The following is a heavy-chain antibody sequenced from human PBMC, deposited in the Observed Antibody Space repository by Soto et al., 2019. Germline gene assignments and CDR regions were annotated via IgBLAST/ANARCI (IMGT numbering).Heavy chain of an antibody. CDR3: ARASGITIFGVTTSDFDY. V-gene: IGHV4-34*01. CDR2: INHSGST. J-gene: IGHJ4*02. CDR1: GGSFSGYY. Sequence: PSETLSLTCTVYGGSFSGYYWSWIRQPPGKGLEWIGEINHSGSTNYNPSLKSRVTISVDTSKNQFSLKLSSVTAADTAVYYCARASGITIFGVTTSDFDYWGQGTLVTVSS. D-gene: IGHD3-3*01.